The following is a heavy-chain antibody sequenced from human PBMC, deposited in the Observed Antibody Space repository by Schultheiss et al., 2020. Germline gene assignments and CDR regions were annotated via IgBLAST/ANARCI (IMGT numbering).Heavy chain of an antibody. CDR2: IYYSGST. CDR1: GGSISSYY. CDR3: VRTGGDSSGYEEYFQY. J-gene: IGHJ1*01. Sequence: SETLSLTCTVSGGSISSYYWSWIRQPAGKGLEWIGYIYYSGSTNYNPSLKSRVTISVDTSKNQFSLKLSSVTAADTAVYYCVRTGGDSSGYEEYFQYWGQGTLVTGSS. D-gene: IGHD3-22*01. V-gene: IGHV4-59*08.